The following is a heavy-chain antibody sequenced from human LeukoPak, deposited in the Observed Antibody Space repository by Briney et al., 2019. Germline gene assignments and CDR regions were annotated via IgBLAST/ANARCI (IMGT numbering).Heavy chain of an antibody. Sequence: GGSLRLSCAASVFTFSNCAMSWVRQAPGKGLEWVSSISGGSTYYADSVKGRFTISRDNSKNTLFLQMNSLRAEDTAVYYCAKGVSSLTFSFDYWGKGTLVTVSS. J-gene: IGHJ4*02. CDR2: ISGGST. CDR1: VFTFSNCA. D-gene: IGHD6-13*01. CDR3: AKGVSSLTFSFDY. V-gene: IGHV3-23*01.